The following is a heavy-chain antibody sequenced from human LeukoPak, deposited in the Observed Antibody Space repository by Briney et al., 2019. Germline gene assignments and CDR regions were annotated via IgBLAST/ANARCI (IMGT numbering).Heavy chain of an antibody. CDR2: ISSSGSTI. D-gene: IGHD3-10*01. CDR3: ARDYGVGYRYYYGSGSPPNGMDV. V-gene: IGHV3-48*03. Sequence: PGGSLRLSCAASGFTFSSYEMNWVRQAPGKGLEWVSYISSSGSTIYYADSVKGRFTISRDNAKNSLYLQMNSLRAEDTAVYYCARDYGVGYRYYYGSGSPPNGMDVWGKGTTVTVSS. CDR1: GFTFSSYE. J-gene: IGHJ6*03.